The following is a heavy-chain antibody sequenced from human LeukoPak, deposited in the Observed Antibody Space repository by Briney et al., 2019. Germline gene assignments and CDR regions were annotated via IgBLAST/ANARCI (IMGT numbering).Heavy chain of an antibody. V-gene: IGHV4-59*01. D-gene: IGHD4-23*01. Sequence: SETLSLTCTVSGGSISSYYWSWIRQPPGKGLEWIGYIYYSGSTNYNPSLKSRVTISVDTSKNQFSLKLSSVTAADTAVYYCARVNRYGGSYYFDYWGQGTLVTVSS. CDR2: IYYSGST. CDR1: GGSISSYY. J-gene: IGHJ4*02. CDR3: ARVNRYGGSYYFDY.